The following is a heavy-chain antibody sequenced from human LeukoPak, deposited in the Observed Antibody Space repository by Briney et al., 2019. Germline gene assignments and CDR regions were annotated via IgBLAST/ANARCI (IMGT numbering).Heavy chain of an antibody. CDR2: ISSSDNTV. CDR3: AGGAVAGYFYYYMDV. J-gene: IGHJ6*03. D-gene: IGHD6-19*01. V-gene: IGHV3-11*04. Sequence: PGGSLRLSCAASGFIFSDYYMTWIRQAPGEGLEWVSHISSSDNTVYYADSVKGRFTISRDNAKNSLYLQMSSLRAGDTAVYYCAGGAVAGYFYYYMDVWGKGTTVTVSS. CDR1: GFIFSDYY.